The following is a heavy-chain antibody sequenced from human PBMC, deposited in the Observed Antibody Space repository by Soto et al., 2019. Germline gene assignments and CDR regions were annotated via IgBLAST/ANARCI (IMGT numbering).Heavy chain of an antibody. CDR3: ARLVYDTRLNYMYFDF. CDR1: GVSLTSGNW. D-gene: IGHD3-22*01. V-gene: IGHV4-4*02. J-gene: IGHJ4*02. Sequence: SETLSLTCAVSGVSLTSGNWWTWVRQSPQRGLEYIGEIFHDGTANYYPSFERRVAMSVDTSRNQFSLKLTSVTAADTAVYSCARLVYDTRLNYMYFDFWGPGTLVTVSS. CDR2: IFHDGTA.